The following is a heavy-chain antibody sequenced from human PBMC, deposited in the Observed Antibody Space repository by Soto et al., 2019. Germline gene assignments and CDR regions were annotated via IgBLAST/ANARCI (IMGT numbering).Heavy chain of an antibody. CDR3: RRIRPPAAFDY. Sequence: QVQLVQSGAEVKKPGASVKVSCKASGYTFTSYYVHWIRQAPGQGLEWMGIINASGGRTTYAPKFQCKVTMTRDASRSTVYMDLSSLTSEDTATYFFRRIRPPAAFDYGGQGTLVTVSS. J-gene: IGHJ4*02. CDR1: GYTFTSYY. D-gene: IGHD4-17*01. CDR2: INASGGRT. V-gene: IGHV1-46*03.